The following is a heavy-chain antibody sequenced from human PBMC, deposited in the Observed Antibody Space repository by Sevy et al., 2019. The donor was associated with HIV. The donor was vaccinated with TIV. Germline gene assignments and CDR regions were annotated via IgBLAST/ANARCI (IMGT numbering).Heavy chain of an antibody. V-gene: IGHV1-69*13. Sequence: ASVKVSCKASGGTFSSYAISWVRQAPGQGLEWMGGIIPIFGTANYAQKFQGRVTITADESTSTAYMELSSLRSEDTAVYYCARDEDGQLRIGGSSWFDPWGQGTLVTVSS. CDR2: IIPIFGTA. J-gene: IGHJ5*02. CDR3: ARDEDGQLRIGGSSWFDP. CDR1: GGTFSSYA. D-gene: IGHD2-2*01.